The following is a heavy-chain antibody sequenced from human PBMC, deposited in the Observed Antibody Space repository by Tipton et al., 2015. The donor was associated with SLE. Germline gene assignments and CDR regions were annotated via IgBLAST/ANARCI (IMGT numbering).Heavy chain of an antibody. V-gene: IGHV4-34*01. CDR1: GGSFSGYY. CDR3: ARGSGGTYCDAFDI. CDR2: INHSGST. J-gene: IGHJ3*02. Sequence: LRLSCAVYGGSFSGYYWSWIRQPPGKGLEWIGEINHSGSTNYNPSLKSRVTISVDTSKNQFSLKLSSVTAADTAVYYCARGSGGTYCDAFDIWGQGTLVTVSS. D-gene: IGHD1-26*01.